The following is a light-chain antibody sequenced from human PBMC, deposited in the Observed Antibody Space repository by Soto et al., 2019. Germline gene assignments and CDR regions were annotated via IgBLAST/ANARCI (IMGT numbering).Light chain of an antibody. CDR3: QPYGSSPWT. CDR2: GAS. V-gene: IGKV3-20*01. J-gene: IGKJ1*01. CDR1: QSVSSSY. Sequence: ESVLTQSPGTLSLSPGERATLSCRASQSVSSSYLAWYQQKPGQAPRLLIYGASSRATGIPDRFDGSGSGTDFTLTISRLEPEDFAVYYCQPYGSSPWTFGQGTKVEIK.